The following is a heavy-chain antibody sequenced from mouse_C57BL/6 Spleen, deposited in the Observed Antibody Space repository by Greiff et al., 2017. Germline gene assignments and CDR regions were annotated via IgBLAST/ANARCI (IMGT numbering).Heavy chain of an antibody. CDR2: IYPGDGDT. CDR3: ARLLRSELGYFDV. Sequence: VKLVESGAELVKPGASVKISCKASGYAFSSYWMNWVKQRPGKGLEWIGQIYPGDGDTNYNGKFKGKATLTADKSSSTAYMQLSSLTSEDSAVYFCARLLRSELGYFDVWGTGTTVTVSS. V-gene: IGHV1-80*01. J-gene: IGHJ1*03. D-gene: IGHD1-1*01. CDR1: GYAFSSYW.